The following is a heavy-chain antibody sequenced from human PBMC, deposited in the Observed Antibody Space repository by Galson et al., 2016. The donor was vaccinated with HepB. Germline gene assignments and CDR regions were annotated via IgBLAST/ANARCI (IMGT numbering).Heavy chain of an antibody. CDR3: ARLRNISVPFDL. V-gene: IGHV3-33*08. CDR1: GFTFGSYA. J-gene: IGHJ4*02. Sequence: YLRLSCAASGFTFGSYAMTWVRQAPGKGLESVAVIWFDGSNQYYSDSVRGRFTISRDNSNNMLYLQMDSLSVEDTAVYYCARLRNISVPFDLWGQGTLVSVSS. CDR2: IWFDGSNQ. D-gene: IGHD2/OR15-2a*01.